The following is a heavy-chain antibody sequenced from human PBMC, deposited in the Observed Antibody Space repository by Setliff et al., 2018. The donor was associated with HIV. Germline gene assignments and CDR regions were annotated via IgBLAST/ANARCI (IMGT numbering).Heavy chain of an antibody. V-gene: IGHV4-4*07. CDR2: ISAAGTI. CDR3: ATSPAGEILGSRPFYFDY. D-gene: IGHD3-10*01. J-gene: IGHJ4*02. Sequence: SSETLSLTCTVSGGSISSYYWSWIRQPAGKRLEFIGRISAAGTINYNPSLRSRVTLSVDTSENQFSLTVNSVTAADTAVYYCATSPAGEILGSRPFYFDYWGQGTLVTVSS. CDR1: GGSISSYY.